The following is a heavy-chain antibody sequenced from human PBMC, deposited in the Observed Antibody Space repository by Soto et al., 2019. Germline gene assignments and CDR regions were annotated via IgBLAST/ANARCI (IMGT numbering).Heavy chain of an antibody. CDR2: IIPIFGTA. V-gene: IGHV1-69*01. D-gene: IGHD6-25*01. CDR1: GGTFSSYA. CDR3: ARDARPRVSYYYYGMDV. Sequence: QVQLVQSWAEVKKPGSSVKVSCKASGGTFSSYAISWVRQAPGQGLEWMGGIIPIFGTANYAQKFQGRVTITADESTSTAYMELSSLRSEDTSVYYCARDARPRVSYYYYGMDVWGQGTTVTVSS. J-gene: IGHJ6*02.